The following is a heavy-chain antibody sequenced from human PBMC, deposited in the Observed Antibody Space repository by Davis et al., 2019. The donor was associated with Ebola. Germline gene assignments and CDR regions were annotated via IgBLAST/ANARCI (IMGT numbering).Heavy chain of an antibody. D-gene: IGHD2/OR15-2a*01. CDR2: FGTGGDT. V-gene: IGHV3-23*01. CDR1: GRRRRNEV. Sequence: GESLKISCETSGRRRRNEVMSWVRQAPGKGLEWVSTFGTGGDTYYADSVKGRFAISRDNSRGTLYLQMNSLRVEDSAIYYCVKDSSNIWFDIWGQGTLVTVSS. J-gene: IGHJ3*02. CDR3: VKDSSNIWFDI.